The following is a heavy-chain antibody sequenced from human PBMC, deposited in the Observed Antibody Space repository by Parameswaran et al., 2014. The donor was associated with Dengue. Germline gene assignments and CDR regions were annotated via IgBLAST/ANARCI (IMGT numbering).Heavy chain of an antibody. Sequence: PGKGLEWIGEINHSGSTNYNPSLKSRVTISVDTSKNQFSLKLSSVTAADTAVYYCARGRASPYGMDVWGQGTTVTVSS. CDR3: ARGRASPYGMDV. CDR2: INHSGST. J-gene: IGHJ6*02. V-gene: IGHV4-34*01.